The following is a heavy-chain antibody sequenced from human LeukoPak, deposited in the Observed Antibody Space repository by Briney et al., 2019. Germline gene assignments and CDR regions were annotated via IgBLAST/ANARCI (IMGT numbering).Heavy chain of an antibody. CDR2: INQDGNEK. CDR3: VKDGGIYPAWYFEY. Sequence: QAGGSLSLSCEVSGFIFRNHWMDWVRQAPGRGLEGVANINQDGNEKYFVDSVKGRFTISRDNAKNSLYLQMNSLRAEDTAVYYCVKDGGIYPAWYFEYWGQGTLVTVSS. V-gene: IGHV3-7*01. D-gene: IGHD1-26*01. CDR1: GFIFRNHW. J-gene: IGHJ4*02.